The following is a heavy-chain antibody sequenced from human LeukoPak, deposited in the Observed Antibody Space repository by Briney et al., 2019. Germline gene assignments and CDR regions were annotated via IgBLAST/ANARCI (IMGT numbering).Heavy chain of an antibody. CDR3: TTPKIMITFGGVIVIRKDAFDI. Sequence: GGSLRLSCAASGFTFSNAWMSWVRQAPGKGLEWVGRIKSKTDGGTTDYAAPVKGRFTISRDDSKNTLYLQMNSLKTEDTAVYYCTTPKIMITFGGVIVIRKDAFDIWGQGTMVTVSS. CDR2: IKSKTDGGTT. J-gene: IGHJ3*02. V-gene: IGHV3-15*01. D-gene: IGHD3-16*02. CDR1: GFTFSNAW.